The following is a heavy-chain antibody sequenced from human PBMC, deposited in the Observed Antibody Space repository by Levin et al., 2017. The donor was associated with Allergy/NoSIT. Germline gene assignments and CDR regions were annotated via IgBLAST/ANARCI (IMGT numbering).Heavy chain of an antibody. Sequence: NASETLSLTCTVSGGSISSSGYDWGWIRQPPGKGLEWIGSIYSGGNTYYNPSLKSRVTISADTSKNQFSLKLSPVTAADTVVYFCARQPPPPRVGKCFDRLNREVDYGGQGIQVTVSS. V-gene: IGHV4-39*01. J-gene: IGHJ4*01. CDR1: GGSISSSGYD. D-gene: IGHD3-9*01. CDR3: ARQPPPPRVGKCFDRLNREVDY. CDR2: IYSGGNT.